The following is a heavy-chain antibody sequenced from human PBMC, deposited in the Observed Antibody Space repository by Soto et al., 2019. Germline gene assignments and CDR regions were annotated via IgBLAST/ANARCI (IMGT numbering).Heavy chain of an antibody. D-gene: IGHD3-10*02. Sequence: QITLKESGPTLVKPTQTLTLTCTFSGFSLSTTGVGVGWIRQPAGKALEWLALIYWDDDKRYSPSLKCRLTIHKDPSIHLVALTMTVIDPAHTPSLFCTLANLYVIDTYCSTWFESWGQGTLVTVSS. CDR3: TLANLYVIDTYCSTWFES. J-gene: IGHJ5*01. CDR2: IYWDDDK. CDR1: GFSLSTTGVG. V-gene: IGHV2-5*02.